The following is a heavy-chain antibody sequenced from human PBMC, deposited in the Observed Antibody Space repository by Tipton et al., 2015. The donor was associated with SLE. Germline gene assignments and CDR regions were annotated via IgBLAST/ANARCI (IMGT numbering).Heavy chain of an antibody. CDR2: IYTSGST. Sequence: LRLSCTVSGGSIRSYYWSWIRQPAGKGLEWIGRIYTSGSTNYNPSLKSRVTMSVDTSKNQFSLKLSSVTAADTAVYYCAREGGIAEPYYFDYWGQGTLVTVSS. CDR1: GGSIRSYY. V-gene: IGHV4-4*07. D-gene: IGHD6-13*01. J-gene: IGHJ4*02. CDR3: AREGGIAEPYYFDY.